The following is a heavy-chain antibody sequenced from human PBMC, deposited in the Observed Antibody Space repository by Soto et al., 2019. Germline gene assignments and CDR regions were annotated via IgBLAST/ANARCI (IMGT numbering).Heavy chain of an antibody. CDR1: GGTFSSYA. J-gene: IGHJ6*02. V-gene: IGHV1-69*12. D-gene: IGHD6-19*01. CDR2: IIPIFGTA. Sequence: QVQLVQSGAEVKKPGSSVKVSCKASGGTFSSYAISWVRQAPGQGLEWLGGIIPIFGTANYAQKFQGRVTTTADESTSTASMELSSLRSEDTAVYYCASSVAEYYYYGMDVWGQGTTVTVSS. CDR3: ASSVAEYYYYGMDV.